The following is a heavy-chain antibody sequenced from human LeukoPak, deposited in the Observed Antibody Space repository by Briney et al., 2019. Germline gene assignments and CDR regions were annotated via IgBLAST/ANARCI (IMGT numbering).Heavy chain of an antibody. V-gene: IGHV3-48*03. CDR2: ISSSGSTI. CDR1: GFTFSGYE. J-gene: IGHJ4*02. CDR3: ARDNAGYSGYVMDY. Sequence: GSLRLSCAASGFTFSGYEMNWVRQAPGKGLEWDSYISSSGSTISYADSVKGRFTISRDNAKNSLYLQMNSLRAEDTAVYYCARDNAGYSGYVMDYWGQGTLVTVSS. D-gene: IGHD5-12*01.